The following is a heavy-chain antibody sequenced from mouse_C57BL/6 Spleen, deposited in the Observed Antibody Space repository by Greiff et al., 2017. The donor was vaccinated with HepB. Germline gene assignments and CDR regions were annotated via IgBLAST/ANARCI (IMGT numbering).Heavy chain of an antibody. V-gene: IGHV5-4*03. D-gene: IGHD2-5*01. Sequence: EVMLVESGGGLVKPGGSLKLSCAASGFTFSSYAMSWVRQTPEKRLEWVATISDGGSYTYYPDNVKGRFTISRDNAKNNLYLQMSHLKSEDTAMYYCARGHYSNYAWFAYWGQGTLVTVSA. CDR1: GFTFSSYA. J-gene: IGHJ3*01. CDR3: ARGHYSNYAWFAY. CDR2: ISDGGSYT.